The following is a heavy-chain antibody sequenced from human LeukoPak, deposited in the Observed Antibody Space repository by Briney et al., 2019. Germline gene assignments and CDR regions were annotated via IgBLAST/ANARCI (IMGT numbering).Heavy chain of an antibody. V-gene: IGHV3-23*01. CDR1: GFTFSSYA. CDR2: ISGSGGST. Sequence: GGSLRLSCAASGFTFSSYAMSWVRQAPGKGLEWVSAISGSGGSTYYADSVKGRFTISRDNSKNTLYLQMNSLRAEDTAVYYCAKDKFGVVIISKFDPWGQGTLVTVSS. CDR3: AKDKFGVVIISKFDP. D-gene: IGHD3-3*01. J-gene: IGHJ5*02.